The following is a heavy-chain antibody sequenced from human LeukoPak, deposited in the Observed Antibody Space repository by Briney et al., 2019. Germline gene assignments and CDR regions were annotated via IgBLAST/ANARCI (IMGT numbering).Heavy chain of an antibody. Sequence: QSGGSLRLSCAASGFTFSSYEMNWVRQAPGKGLEWVAVIWYDGSNKYYADSVKGRFTISRDNSKNTLYLQMNSLRAEDTAVYYCARAGSGFQDYWGQGTLVTVSS. V-gene: IGHV3-33*08. J-gene: IGHJ4*02. CDR1: GFTFSSYE. CDR3: ARAGSGFQDY. CDR2: IWYDGSNK. D-gene: IGHD6-19*01.